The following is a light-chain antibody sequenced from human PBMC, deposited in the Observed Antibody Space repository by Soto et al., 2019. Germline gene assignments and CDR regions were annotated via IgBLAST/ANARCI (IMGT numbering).Light chain of an antibody. J-gene: IGKJ4*01. CDR1: QGISSS. CDR2: DAS. CDR3: QQFNSYPPLT. Sequence: IQLTQSPSSLSASVGDRVTITCRASQGISSSLAWYQQKPGKTPNLLIYDASSLESGVPSRFSGSGYGTDFTLTISSLQPEDCATNYCQQFNSYPPLTFGGGTKVEI. V-gene: IGKV1-13*02.